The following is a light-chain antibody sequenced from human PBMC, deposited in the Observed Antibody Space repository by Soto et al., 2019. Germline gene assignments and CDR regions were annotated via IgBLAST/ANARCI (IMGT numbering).Light chain of an antibody. J-gene: IGLJ1*01. CDR3: CSYEGSRSSA. V-gene: IGLV2-23*01. Sequence: SALKSPPDMSFAPVQAVTVSVRTPQIDVGGYNYVSWYQQHPGKAPQLMIFEGSKRPSGVYNRFSGSKSGNTASLTISGLQAEDEADYYCCSYEGSRSSAFGAGTKV. CDR1: QIDVGGYNY. CDR2: EGS.